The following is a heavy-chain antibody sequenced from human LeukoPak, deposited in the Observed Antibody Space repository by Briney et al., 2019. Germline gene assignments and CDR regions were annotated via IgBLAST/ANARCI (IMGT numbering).Heavy chain of an antibody. CDR2: IYSGGST. CDR3: ARDVGELYGYYYYMDV. Sequence: GGSLRLSCAASGFTVSSNYMSWVRQAPGKGLEWVSLIYSGGSTYYADSVKGRFTISRDNSKNTLYLQMNSLRAEDTAVYYCARDVGELYGYYYYMDVWGKGTTVTISS. CDR1: GFTVSSNY. J-gene: IGHJ6*03. V-gene: IGHV3-53*01. D-gene: IGHD3-10*01.